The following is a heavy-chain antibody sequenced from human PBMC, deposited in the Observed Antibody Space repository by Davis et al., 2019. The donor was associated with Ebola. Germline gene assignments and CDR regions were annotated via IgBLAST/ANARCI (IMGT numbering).Heavy chain of an antibody. Sequence: GGSLRLSCAASGLIFDDYAMHWVRQAPGKGLEWVSGISWNSGSRAYADSVKGRFTISRDNAKNSLYLQMNSLRAEDTALYYCAKSLDPILVTGVDVWGKGTTVTVSS. V-gene: IGHV3-9*01. D-gene: IGHD2-15*01. J-gene: IGHJ6*04. CDR2: ISWNSGSR. CDR1: GLIFDDYA. CDR3: AKSLDPILVTGVDV.